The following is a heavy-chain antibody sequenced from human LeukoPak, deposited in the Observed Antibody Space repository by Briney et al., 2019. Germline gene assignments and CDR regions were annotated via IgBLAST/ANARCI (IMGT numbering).Heavy chain of an antibody. J-gene: IGHJ3*02. V-gene: IGHV4-59*08. CDR3: ARHSYDYWSGYLKADAFDI. CDR2: IYYSGST. Sequence: PSETLSLTCTVSGGSTSSYYWSWIRQPPGKGLEWIGYIYYSGSTNYNPSLKSRVTISVDTSKNQFSLKLSSVTAADTAVYYCARHSYDYWSGYLKADAFDIWGQGTMVTVSS. D-gene: IGHD3-3*01. CDR1: GGSTSSYY.